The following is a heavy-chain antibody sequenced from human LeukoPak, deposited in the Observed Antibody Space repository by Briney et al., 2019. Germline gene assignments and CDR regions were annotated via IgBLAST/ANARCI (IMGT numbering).Heavy chain of an antibody. V-gene: IGHV4-39*07. CDR1: GGSISSSSYY. CDR2: IYYSGST. Sequence: PSETLSLTCTASGGSISSSSYYWGWIRQPPGKGLEWIGSIYYSGSTYYNPSLKSRVTISVDTSKNQFSLKLSSVTAADTAVYYCASPQTHFGYWGQGTLVTVSS. CDR3: ASPQTHFGY. J-gene: IGHJ4*02.